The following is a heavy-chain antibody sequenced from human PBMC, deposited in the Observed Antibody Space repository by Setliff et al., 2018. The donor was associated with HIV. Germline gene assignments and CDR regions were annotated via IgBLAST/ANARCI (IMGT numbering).Heavy chain of an antibody. V-gene: IGHV1-3*01. J-gene: IGHJ4*02. Sequence: ASVKVSCKASGYTFTSYALHWVRQAPGQRLEWMGWINAGNGHTKYSQKFQGRVSITRDTSASTAYMELSSLRSEDTAAYYCARVSGLSGELLYFDYWGQGTLVTVSS. CDR1: GYTFTSYA. CDR3: ARVSGLSGELLYFDY. CDR2: INAGNGHT. D-gene: IGHD1-26*01.